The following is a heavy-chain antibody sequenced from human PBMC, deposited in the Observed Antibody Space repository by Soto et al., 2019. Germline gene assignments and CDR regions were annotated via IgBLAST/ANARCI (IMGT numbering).Heavy chain of an antibody. CDR3: ARDLGTTGKTDFGWFDP. D-gene: IGHD1-1*01. Sequence: GESLKISCKGSGYSFTSYWIGWVRQMPGKGLEWMGIIYPGDSDTRYSPSFQGQVTISADKSISTAYLQWSSLKASDTAMYYCARDLGTTGKTDFGWFDPWGQGTLVTVSS. CDR2: IYPGDSDT. CDR1: GYSFTSYW. V-gene: IGHV5-51*01. J-gene: IGHJ5*02.